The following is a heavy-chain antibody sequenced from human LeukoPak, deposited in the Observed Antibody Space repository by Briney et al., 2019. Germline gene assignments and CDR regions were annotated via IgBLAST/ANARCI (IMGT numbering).Heavy chain of an antibody. V-gene: IGHV6-1*01. D-gene: IGHD4-17*01. CDR3: AREGLSTVTTLGGFYYYYMDV. CDR1: GDSVSSNSAA. Sequence: SQTLSLTCAISGDSVSSNSAAWNWIRQSPSRGLEWLGRTYYRSKWYNDYAVSVKSRITINPDTSKNQFSLQLNSVTPEDTAVYYCAREGLSTVTTLGGFYYYYMDVWGKGTTVTVSS. CDR2: TYYRSKWYN. J-gene: IGHJ6*03.